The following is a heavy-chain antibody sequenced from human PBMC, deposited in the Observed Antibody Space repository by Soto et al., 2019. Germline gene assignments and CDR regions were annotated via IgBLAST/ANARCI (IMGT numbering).Heavy chain of an antibody. CDR3: ARDPSYYYDSSGYFDY. D-gene: IGHD3-22*01. CDR1: GGTFSSYA. V-gene: IGHV1-69*13. CDR2: IIPIFHTA. Sequence: SVKVSCKASGGTFSSYAIDWVRQAPGQGLEWMGGIIPIFHTANYAQKFQGRVTITADESTSTAYMELRSLRSDDTAVYYCARDPSYYYDSSGYFDYWGQGTLVTVSS. J-gene: IGHJ4*02.